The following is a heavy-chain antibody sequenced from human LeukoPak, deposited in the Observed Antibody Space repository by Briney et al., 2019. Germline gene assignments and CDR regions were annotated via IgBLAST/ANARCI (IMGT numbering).Heavy chain of an antibody. D-gene: IGHD6-19*01. V-gene: IGHV1-18*01. CDR3: ARNLYPKSVAGLRGVFGY. Sequence: GASVKVSRKASGYTFTSYGINWVRQAPGQGLEWMGWISAYNSNTHYAQKLQGRVTMTTDTSTSTAYMELSRLRSDDTAVYYCARNLYPKSVAGLRGVFGYWGQGTLVTVSS. CDR1: GYTFTSYG. CDR2: ISAYNSNT. J-gene: IGHJ4*02.